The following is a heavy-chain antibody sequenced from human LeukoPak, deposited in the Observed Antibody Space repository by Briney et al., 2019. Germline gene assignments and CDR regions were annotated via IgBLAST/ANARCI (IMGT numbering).Heavy chain of an antibody. CDR2: INHSGST. V-gene: IGHV4-34*01. CDR3: ATRRGYSYGSYAFDI. Sequence: KPSETLSLTCAVYGGSFSGYYWSWIRQPPGKGLEWIGEINHSGSTNYNPSLKSRVTISVDTSKNQFSLKLSSVTAADTAVYYCATRRGYSYGSYAFDIWGQGTMVTVSS. D-gene: IGHD5-18*01. CDR1: GGSFSGYY. J-gene: IGHJ3*02.